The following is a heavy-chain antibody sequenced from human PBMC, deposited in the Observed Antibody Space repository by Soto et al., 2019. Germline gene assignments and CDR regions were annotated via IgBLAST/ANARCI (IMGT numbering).Heavy chain of an antibody. D-gene: IGHD1-1*01. CDR3: FNWNDGSSSF. CDR1: GFTFSSYS. J-gene: IGHJ3*01. V-gene: IGHV3-48*01. Sequence: PGGSLRLSCAASGFTFSSYSMNWVRQAPGKGLEWVSYISSSSSTIYYADSVKGRFTISRDNAKNSLYLQMNSLRAEDTAVYYCFNWNDGSSSFWGQGTMVTVSS. CDR2: ISSSSSTI.